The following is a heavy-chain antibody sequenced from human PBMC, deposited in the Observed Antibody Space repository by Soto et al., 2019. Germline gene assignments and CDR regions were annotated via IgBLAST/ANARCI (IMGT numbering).Heavy chain of an antibody. CDR3: AHRRSYYDSSGYYYLDS. Sequence: QITLKESGPTLVKPTQTLTLTCTFSGFSLSTSGVGVGWIRQPPGKALAWLALIYWGDDKRYSPSLKSRLNSPKDTAKNKVVITMTNMDPVDTATYYLAHRRSYYDSSGYYYLDSWGQGTLVTVSS. V-gene: IGHV2-5*02. D-gene: IGHD3-22*01. J-gene: IGHJ4*02. CDR2: IYWGDDK. CDR1: GFSLSTSGVG.